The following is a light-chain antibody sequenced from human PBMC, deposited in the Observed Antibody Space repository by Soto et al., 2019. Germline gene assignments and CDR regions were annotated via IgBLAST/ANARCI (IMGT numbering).Light chain of an antibody. J-gene: IGKJ5*01. CDR2: KVS. Sequence: DVVMTQSPLSLPVTLGQPSSIACRSNQSLVYSDGNTYLSWFQQRPGQPPRLLIYKVSDRFSGVPDRFSGSGAGTDFTLTISRVEAEDVGIYYCMQATQSHWTFGQGTRLEIK. V-gene: IGKV2-24*01. CDR3: MQATQSHWT. CDR1: QSLVYSDGNTY.